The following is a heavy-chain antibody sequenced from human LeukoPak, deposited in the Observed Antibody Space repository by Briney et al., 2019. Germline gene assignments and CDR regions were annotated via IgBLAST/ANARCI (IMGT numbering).Heavy chain of an antibody. Sequence: GGSLRLSCAASGFTFSSYEMNWVRQAPGKGLEWVSYISNSGSTIYYADSVKGRFTISRDNAKNSLYLQMNSLRAEDTAVYYCARDGSSWYGMDVWGKGTTVTVSS. V-gene: IGHV3-48*03. CDR1: GFTFSSYE. J-gene: IGHJ6*04. CDR2: ISNSGSTI. CDR3: ARDGSSWYGMDV. D-gene: IGHD6-13*01.